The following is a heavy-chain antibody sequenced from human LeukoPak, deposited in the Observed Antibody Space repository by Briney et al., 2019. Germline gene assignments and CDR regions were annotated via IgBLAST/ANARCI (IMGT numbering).Heavy chain of an antibody. J-gene: IGHJ6*04. D-gene: IGHD5-18*01. CDR1: GFTFSSYE. Sequence: GGSLRLSCAASGFTFSSYEMNWVRQAPGKGLEWVSYISSSGSTIYYADSVKGRFTISRDNAKNSLYLQMNSLRAEDTAVYYCASDTGGRYSHVPQGRNVWGKGTTVTVSS. V-gene: IGHV3-48*03. CDR2: ISSSGSTI. CDR3: ASDTGGRYSHVPQGRNV.